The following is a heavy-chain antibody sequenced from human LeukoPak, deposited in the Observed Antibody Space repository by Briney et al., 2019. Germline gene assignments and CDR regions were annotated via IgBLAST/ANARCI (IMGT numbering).Heavy chain of an antibody. J-gene: IGHJ4*02. CDR3: ARERGSSSWYTLDY. D-gene: IGHD6-13*01. Sequence: GGSLRLSCAASALTFSSFAMSWVRQAPGKGLEWVSVIYSGGSTYYADSVKGRFTISRHNSKNTLYLQMNSLRAEDTAVYCCARERGSSSWYTLDYWGQGTLVTVSS. V-gene: IGHV3-53*04. CDR1: ALTFSSFA. CDR2: IYSGGST.